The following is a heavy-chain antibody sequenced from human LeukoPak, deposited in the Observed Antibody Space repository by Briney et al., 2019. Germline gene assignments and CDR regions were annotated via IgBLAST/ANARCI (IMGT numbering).Heavy chain of an antibody. J-gene: IGHJ4*02. CDR2: IDPSDSYT. Sequence: GESLRISCKGSGYSFTSYWISWVRQMPGKGLEWMGRIDPSDSYTNYSPSFQGHVTISADKSISTAYLQWSSLKASDTAMYYCARQGYYYDSSGYWVEIDYWGQGTLVTVSS. CDR1: GYSFTSYW. D-gene: IGHD3-22*01. V-gene: IGHV5-10-1*01. CDR3: ARQGYYYDSSGYWVEIDY.